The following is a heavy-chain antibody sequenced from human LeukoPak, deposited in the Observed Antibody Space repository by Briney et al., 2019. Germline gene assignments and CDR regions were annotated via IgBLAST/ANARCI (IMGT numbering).Heavy chain of an antibody. D-gene: IGHD3-22*01. CDR2: ISSSGSTI. V-gene: IGHV3-11*04. CDR1: GFTFNDYY. J-gene: IGHJ3*02. Sequence: GGSLRLSCAASGFTFNDYYMSWIRQAPGKGLEWVSYISSSGSTIYYADSVKGRFTISRDNAKNSLYLQMNSLRAEDTAVYYCXXXXXXDYYDSTLGAFDIWGQGTMVTVSS. CDR3: XXXXXXDYYDSTLGAFDI.